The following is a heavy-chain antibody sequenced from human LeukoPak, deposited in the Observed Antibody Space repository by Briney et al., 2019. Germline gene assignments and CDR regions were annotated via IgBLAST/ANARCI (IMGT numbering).Heavy chain of an antibody. D-gene: IGHD5/OR15-5a*01. CDR3: ARVITVYNVYEEVAEYFQY. Sequence: GGSLRLSCAASGFTFSSYALHWVRQAPGKGLEWVTVISYDGSSKYYADSVKGRFTISRDNSKNTLYLQMNSLRPEDTAVYYCARVITVYNVYEEVAEYFQYWGQGTLVTVSS. CDR1: GFTFSSYA. J-gene: IGHJ1*01. V-gene: IGHV3-30*04. CDR2: ISYDGSSK.